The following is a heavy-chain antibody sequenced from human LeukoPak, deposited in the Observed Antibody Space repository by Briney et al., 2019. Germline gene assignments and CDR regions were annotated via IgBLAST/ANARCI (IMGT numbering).Heavy chain of an antibody. J-gene: IGHJ4*02. CDR3: AKKGFKGYCTGDSCDNEY. Sequence: GGSLRLSCAASGFTFSSFAMSWVRQAPGKGLEWVSTISGSGTGTYYADSVKGRFTISRDNSKNTLYLQMNSVRAEDTAVYYCAKKGFKGYCTGDSCDNEYWGQGTLVTVSS. CDR1: GFTFSSFA. CDR2: ISGSGTGT. V-gene: IGHV3-23*01. D-gene: IGHD2-8*02.